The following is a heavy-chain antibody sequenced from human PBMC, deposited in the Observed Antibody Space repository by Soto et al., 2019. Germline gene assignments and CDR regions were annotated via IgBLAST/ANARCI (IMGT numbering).Heavy chain of an antibody. V-gene: IGHV3-30-3*01. J-gene: IGHJ4*02. D-gene: IGHD3-22*01. CDR2: ISYDASSI. CDR3: TRGHNYYDSSGYYFL. CDR1: GFTFSTYA. Sequence: QVQLVESGGGVVQPGRSLRLSCAASGFTFSTYAMHWVRQAPGKGLEWVAVISYDASSIYYADSAKGRFTISRDNSKNTVHLQINSLRAEDTAVYYCTRGHNYYDSSGYYFLWGQGTLVTVSS.